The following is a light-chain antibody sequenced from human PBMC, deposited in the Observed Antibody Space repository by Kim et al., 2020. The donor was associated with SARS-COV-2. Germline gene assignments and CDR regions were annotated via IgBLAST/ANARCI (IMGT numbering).Light chain of an antibody. Sequence: DIVMTQSPDSLAVSLGERATINCKSSQTLLSNSNNKNYLAWYRQKPGQPPKVLIYWSSTRGSGVPDRFSGSGSGTDFTLTISSLQAEDVAVYYCQQYYGTPLTFGGGTKVDIK. J-gene: IGKJ4*01. V-gene: IGKV4-1*01. CDR1: QTLLSNSNNKNY. CDR2: WSS. CDR3: QQYYGTPLT.